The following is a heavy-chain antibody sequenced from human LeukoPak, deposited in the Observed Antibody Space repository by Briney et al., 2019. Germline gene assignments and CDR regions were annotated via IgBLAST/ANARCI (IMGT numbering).Heavy chain of an antibody. D-gene: IGHD3-10*01. CDR3: TIGPISMVRGVSYHFDY. J-gene: IGHJ4*02. CDR2: FDPEDGET. V-gene: IGHV1-24*01. CDR1: GYTLTELS. Sequence: GASVKVSCKVSGYTLTELSMHWVRQAPGKGLEWMGGFDPEDGETIYAQKFQGRVTMTEDTSTDTAYMELSSLRSEDTAVYYCTIGPISMVRGVSYHFDYWGQGSLVTVSS.